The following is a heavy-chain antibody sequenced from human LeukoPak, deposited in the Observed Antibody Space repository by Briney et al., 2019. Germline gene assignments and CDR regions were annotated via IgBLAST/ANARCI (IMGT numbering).Heavy chain of an antibody. CDR2: ISGSGGSI. D-gene: IGHD6-19*01. V-gene: IGHV3-23*01. Sequence: GGSLRLSCAASGFTFSSYAMSWVRQAPGRGLEGVSAISGSGGSIYYADSVKGGLTISRDNSKNTLYLQMNSLRAEDTAVYYCAKDKFGGWPSPGNDYWGQGTLVTVSS. CDR3: AKDKFGGWPSPGNDY. J-gene: IGHJ4*02. CDR1: GFTFSSYA.